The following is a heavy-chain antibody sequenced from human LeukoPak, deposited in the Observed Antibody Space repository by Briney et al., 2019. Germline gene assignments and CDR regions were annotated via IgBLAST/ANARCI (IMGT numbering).Heavy chain of an antibody. J-gene: IGHJ4*02. CDR3: ARDRGSFPVFDY. Sequence: SVKVSCKASGGTFSSYAISWVRQAPGQGLEWMGGIIPIFGTANYAQKFQGRVTITTDESTSTAYMELSSLRSEDTAVYYCARDRGSFPVFDYWGQGTLVTVSS. CDR1: GGTFSSYA. CDR2: IIPIFGTA. D-gene: IGHD1-26*01. V-gene: IGHV1-69*05.